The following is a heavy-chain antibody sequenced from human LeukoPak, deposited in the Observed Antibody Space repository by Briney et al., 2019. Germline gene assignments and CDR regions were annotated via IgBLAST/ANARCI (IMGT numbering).Heavy chain of an antibody. CDR2: IYPGDSDT. D-gene: IGHD1-26*01. CDR1: GYIYTNYW. Sequence: GESLKISCKGSGYIYTNYWIGWVRQVPGKGLEWMGIIYPGDSDTRYSPSFQGQVTISADKSITTAYLQWSRLKASDTAMYYCARRGSGTYSPFDLWGQGTLVTVSS. J-gene: IGHJ4*02. V-gene: IGHV5-51*01. CDR3: ARRGSGTYSPFDL.